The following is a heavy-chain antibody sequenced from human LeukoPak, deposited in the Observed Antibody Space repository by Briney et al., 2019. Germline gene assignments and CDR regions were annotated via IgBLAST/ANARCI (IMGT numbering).Heavy chain of an antibody. V-gene: IGHV3-21*01. J-gene: IGHJ4*02. CDR1: GFTFSRYS. D-gene: IGHD3-22*01. Sequence: PGGSLRLSCAASGFTFSRYSMNWVRQAPGKGLEWVSSISSSSSYIYYADSVKGRFTISRDNAKNSLYLRMNSLRAEDTAVYYCARDPATLGLSLDYWGQGTLVTVSS. CDR2: ISSSSSYI. CDR3: ARDPATLGLSLDY.